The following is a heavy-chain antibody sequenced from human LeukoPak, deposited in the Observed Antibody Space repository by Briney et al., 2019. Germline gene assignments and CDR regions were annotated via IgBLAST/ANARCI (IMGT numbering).Heavy chain of an antibody. CDR3: AKAGYSSSWYYYYYGMGV. Sequence: GGSLRLSCAASGFTFSSYGMHWVRQAPGKGLEWVAVISYDGSNKYYADSVKGRFTISRDNSKNTLYLQMNSLRAEDTAVYYCAKAGYSSSWYYYYYGMGVWGKGTTVTVSS. CDR2: ISYDGSNK. J-gene: IGHJ6*04. CDR1: GFTFSSYG. V-gene: IGHV3-30*18. D-gene: IGHD6-13*01.